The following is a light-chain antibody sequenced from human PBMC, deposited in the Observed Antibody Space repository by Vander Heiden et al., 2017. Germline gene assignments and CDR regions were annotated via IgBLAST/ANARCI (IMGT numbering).Light chain of an antibody. Sequence: DIQMTQSPSSLSAYVGDRVTITCRASQSISSYLNWYQQKPGKAPKLLIYAASSLQSGVPSRFSGSGSGTDFTLTISSLQPEDFATYYCQQSYSTRWTFGQGTKVEIK. CDR3: QQSYSTRWT. CDR2: AAS. CDR1: QSISSY. V-gene: IGKV1-39*01. J-gene: IGKJ1*01.